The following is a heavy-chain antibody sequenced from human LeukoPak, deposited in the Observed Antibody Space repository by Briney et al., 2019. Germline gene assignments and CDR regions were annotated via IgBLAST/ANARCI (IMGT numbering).Heavy chain of an antibody. D-gene: IGHD5-12*01. Sequence: GGSLRLSCAASGFSFSDYYMNWIRQAPGKGLEWVSYISSSATYTDYAESVKGRFTVSRDNAKNSLYLQMNSLRAEDTAVYYCTTSGALYSGYAWGQGTLVTVSS. CDR1: GFSFSDYY. J-gene: IGHJ5*02. CDR2: ISSSATYT. V-gene: IGHV3-11*03. CDR3: TTSGALYSGYA.